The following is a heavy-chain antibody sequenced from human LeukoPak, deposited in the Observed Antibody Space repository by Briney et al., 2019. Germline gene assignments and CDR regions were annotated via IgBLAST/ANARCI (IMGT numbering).Heavy chain of an antibody. J-gene: IGHJ4*02. D-gene: IGHD6-19*01. V-gene: IGHV4-4*07. CDR3: ARDGLGYSSGWYYFDY. Sequence: SETLSLTCTVSGGSISSYYWSWIRQPAGKGLAWIGRIYTSGSTNYNPSLKSRVTMSVDTSKNQFSLKLSSVTAADTAVYYCARDGLGYSSGWYYFDYWGQGTLVTVSS. CDR2: IYTSGST. CDR1: GGSISSYY.